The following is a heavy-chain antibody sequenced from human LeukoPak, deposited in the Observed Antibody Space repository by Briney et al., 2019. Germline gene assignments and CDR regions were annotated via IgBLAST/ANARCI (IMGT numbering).Heavy chain of an antibody. Sequence: GGSLRLSCAASGFTFSSYSVNWVRQAPGKGLEWVSSISSSSSYIYYADSVKGRFTISRDNAKNSLYLQMNSLRAEDTAVYYCARDRGSGWYLGYWGQGTLVTVSS. CDR2: ISSSSSYI. V-gene: IGHV3-21*01. D-gene: IGHD6-19*01. CDR1: GFTFSSYS. J-gene: IGHJ4*02. CDR3: ARDRGSGWYLGY.